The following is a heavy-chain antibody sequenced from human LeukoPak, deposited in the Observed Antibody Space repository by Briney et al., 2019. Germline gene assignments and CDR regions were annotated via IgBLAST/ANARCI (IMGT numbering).Heavy chain of an antibody. D-gene: IGHD2-15*01. CDR2: IYPGDSGT. CDR1: GYSFTNSW. J-gene: IGHJ4*02. Sequence: GESLKISCKGSGYSFTNSWIGWVRQMPGKGLEWMGIIYPGDSGTRYSPSFQGQVTISADKSINTAYLQWSSLKASDTAMYYRARHVDCSGGTCSLDYWGQGTLVTVSS. V-gene: IGHV5-51*01. CDR3: ARHVDCSGGTCSLDY.